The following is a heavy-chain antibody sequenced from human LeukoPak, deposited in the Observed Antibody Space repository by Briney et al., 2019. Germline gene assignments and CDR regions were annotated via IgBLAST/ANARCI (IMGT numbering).Heavy chain of an antibody. CDR2: IDWDDDK. J-gene: IGHJ6*02. CDR1: GFSLSTSGMC. Sequence: SGPALVKPTQTLTLTCTFSGFSLSTSGMCVSWIRQPPGKALEWLALIDWDDDKYYSTSLKTRLTISKDTSKNQVVLTMTNMDPVDTATYYCVRSIAVAETGYYYYGMDVWGQGTTVTVSS. CDR3: VRSIAVAETGYYYYGMDV. D-gene: IGHD6-19*01. V-gene: IGHV2-70*01.